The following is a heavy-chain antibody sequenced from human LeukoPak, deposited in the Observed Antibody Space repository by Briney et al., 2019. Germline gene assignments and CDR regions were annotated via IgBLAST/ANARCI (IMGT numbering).Heavy chain of an antibody. Sequence: GGFLRLSCAASGFTFSTYSMNWVRQAPGKGLEWVSYIIGSSSTIYYADSVKGRFTISRDNAKNSLYLQMNSLRAEDTAVYYCATDSPETSAFDDWGQGTLVTVSS. J-gene: IGHJ4*02. CDR1: GFTFSTYS. CDR3: ATDSPETSAFDD. V-gene: IGHV3-48*04. CDR2: IIGSSSTI.